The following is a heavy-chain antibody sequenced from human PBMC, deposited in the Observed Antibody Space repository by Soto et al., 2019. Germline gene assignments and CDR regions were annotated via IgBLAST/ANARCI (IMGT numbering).Heavy chain of an antibody. CDR2: IYHSGST. J-gene: IGHJ6*02. CDR1: GGSISSGGYS. CDR3: ARVRANYYYGMDV. V-gene: IGHV4-30-2*01. Sequence: SETLSLTCAVSGGSISSGGYSWSWIRQPPGKGLEWIGYIYHSGSTYYNPSLKSRVTISVDRSKNQFSLKLSSVTAADTAVYYCARVRANYYYGMDVWGQGTTVTVSS.